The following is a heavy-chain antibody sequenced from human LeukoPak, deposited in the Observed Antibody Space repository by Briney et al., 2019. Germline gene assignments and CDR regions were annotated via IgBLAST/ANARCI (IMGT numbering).Heavy chain of an antibody. CDR1: GGYISSYY. CDR3: ARSTTVVTLPQC. CDR2: IYYSGST. J-gene: IGHJ4*02. V-gene: IGHV4-59*01. Sequence: SETLSLTCTVSGGYISSYYWSWIRQPPGKGLEWIGYIYYSGSTNYNPSLKSRVTISVDTSKNQFSLKLSSVTAADTAVYYCARSTTVVTLPQCWGQGTLVTVSS. D-gene: IGHD4-23*01.